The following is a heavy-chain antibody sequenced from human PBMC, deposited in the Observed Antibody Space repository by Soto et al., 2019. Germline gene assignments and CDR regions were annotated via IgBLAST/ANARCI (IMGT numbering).Heavy chain of an antibody. CDR1: GYTFTSYA. D-gene: IGHD2-2*01. V-gene: IGHV1-3*01. CDR2: INAGNGNT. CDR3: ARSEVVPAAMQVFDY. Sequence: ASVKVSCKASGYTFTSYAMHWVRQAPGQRLEWMGWINAGNGNTKYSQKFQGRVTITRDTSASTAYMELSSLRSGDTAVYYCARSEVVPAAMQVFDYWGQGTLVTVSS. J-gene: IGHJ4*02.